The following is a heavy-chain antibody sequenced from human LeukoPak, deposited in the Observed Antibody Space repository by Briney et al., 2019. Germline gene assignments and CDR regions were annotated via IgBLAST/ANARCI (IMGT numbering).Heavy chain of an antibody. CDR2: VYSGGNT. J-gene: IGHJ6*02. V-gene: IGHV3-53*01. CDR3: AKDASAGLAAFDGTDV. CDR1: GLTVSSHY. Sequence: GGSLRLSCVASGLTVSSHYMSWVRQAPGKGLEWVSVVYSGGNTKYADSVKGRFTISRDNSKNTLYLQMNSLRAEDTAVYFCAKDASAGLAAFDGTDVWGQGTTVTVSS.